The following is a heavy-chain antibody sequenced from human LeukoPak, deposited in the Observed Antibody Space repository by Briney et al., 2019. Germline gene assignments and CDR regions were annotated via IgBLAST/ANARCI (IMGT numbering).Heavy chain of an antibody. CDR3: ASSSLSLSGSYFDY. CDR2: INHSGST. V-gene: IGHV4-34*01. J-gene: IGHJ4*02. Sequence: SETLSLTCAVYGGSFSGYYWSWIRQPPGKGLEWIGEINHSGSTNYNPSLKSRVTISVDTSKNQFSLKLSSVTAADTAVYYCASSSLSLSGSYFDYWGQGTLVTVSS. D-gene: IGHD1-26*01. CDR1: GGSFSGYY.